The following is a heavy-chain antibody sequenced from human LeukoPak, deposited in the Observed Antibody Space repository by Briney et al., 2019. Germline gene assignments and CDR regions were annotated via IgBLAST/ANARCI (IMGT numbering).Heavy chain of an antibody. CDR3: AKSHYYYDSSGYFFDY. CDR2: IRYDGSNK. D-gene: IGHD3-22*01. Sequence: GGSLRLSCAASGFTFSSYGMNWVRQAPGKGLEWVAFIRYDGSNKYYADSVKGRFTISRDNSKNTLYLQMNSLRAEDTAVYYCAKSHYYYDSSGYFFDYWGQGTLVTVSS. J-gene: IGHJ4*02. V-gene: IGHV3-30*02. CDR1: GFTFSSYG.